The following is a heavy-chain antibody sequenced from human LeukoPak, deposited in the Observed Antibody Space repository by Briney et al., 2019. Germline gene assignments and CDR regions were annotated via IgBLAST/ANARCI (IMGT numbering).Heavy chain of an antibody. Sequence: GASVKVSCKASGYTFTSNGITWVRQAPGQGLEWMGWVSGYNGNTNYAQNFQGRVTMTTDTSTSTAYMELRSLRFDDTAVYYCAKDIYPGLGSSASCCFDYWGQGTLVTVSS. J-gene: IGHJ4*02. D-gene: IGHD2-2*01. CDR3: AKDIYPGLGSSASCCFDY. CDR1: GYTFTSNG. CDR2: VSGYNGNT. V-gene: IGHV1-18*01.